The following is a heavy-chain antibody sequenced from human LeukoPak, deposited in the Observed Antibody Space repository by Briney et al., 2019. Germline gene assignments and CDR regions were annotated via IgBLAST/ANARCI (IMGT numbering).Heavy chain of an antibody. CDR2: INPSGGST. Sequence: GASVKVSCKASGYTFTSYYMHWVRQAPGQGLEWMGIINPSGGSTSYAQKFQGRVTMTRDMSTGTVYMELSSLRSEDTAVYYCARDQAKEYYFDYWGQGTLVTVSS. CDR1: GYTFTSYY. V-gene: IGHV1-46*01. CDR3: ARDQAKEYYFDY. J-gene: IGHJ4*02.